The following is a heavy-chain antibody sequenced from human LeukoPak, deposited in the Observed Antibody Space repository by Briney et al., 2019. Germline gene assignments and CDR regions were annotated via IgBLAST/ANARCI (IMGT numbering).Heavy chain of an antibody. CDR3: AKDGVSYPRYGMDV. V-gene: IGHV3-23*01. D-gene: IGHD5/OR15-5a*01. CDR2: IIGSGGST. J-gene: IGHJ6*02. CDR1: GFTFSSYA. Sequence: GGSLRLSCAASGFTFSSYAMSWVRQAPGKGLECVSAIIGSGGSTSYADSVKGRFTISRDNSKNTLYLQMNTLRAEDTAVYYCAKDGVSYPRYGMDVWGQGTTVTVSS.